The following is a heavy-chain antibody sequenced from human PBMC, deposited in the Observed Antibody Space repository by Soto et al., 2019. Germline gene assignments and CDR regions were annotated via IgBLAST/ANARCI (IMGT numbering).Heavy chain of an antibody. CDR2: ISGSGGST. CDR3: ARGLYGDPREYFQY. D-gene: IGHD4-17*01. V-gene: IGHV3-23*01. CDR1: GFKFIIYA. Sequence: GGSLRLSCEACGFKFIIYAMSSVRQTPGKGLEWVSAISGSGGSTYYADSVKGRFTISRDNSKNTLYLQMNSLRAEDTAVYYCARGLYGDPREYFQYWGQGTLVTVSS. J-gene: IGHJ1*01.